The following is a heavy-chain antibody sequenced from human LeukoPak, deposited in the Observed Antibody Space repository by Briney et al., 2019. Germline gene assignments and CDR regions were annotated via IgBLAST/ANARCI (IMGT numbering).Heavy chain of an antibody. Sequence: PGGSLRLSCAASGFSFSSYAMGWVRQAPAKGLDWVSTITSRSDQIWNVDSVRGRFTISRHNSKNTLYLQMNSRRAEDTALYYCVRDRRFPDDVFDIWGQGTMVTVSS. D-gene: IGHD2-21*01. J-gene: IGHJ3*02. CDR3: VRDRRFPDDVFDI. V-gene: IGHV3-23*01. CDR1: GFSFSSYA. CDR2: ITSRSDQI.